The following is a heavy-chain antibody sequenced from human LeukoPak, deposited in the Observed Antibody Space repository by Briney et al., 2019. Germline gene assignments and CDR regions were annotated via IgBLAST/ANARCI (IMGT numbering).Heavy chain of an antibody. J-gene: IGHJ4*02. Sequence: PSETLSLTCTVSGGSISSSSYYWGWIRQPPGKGLEWIGSIYYSGSTYYNPSLKSRVTISVDTSKNQFSLKLSSVTAADTAVYYCARHPPGSYSAWGQGTLVTVSS. CDR2: IYYSGST. V-gene: IGHV4-39*01. CDR1: GGSISSSSYY. CDR3: ARHPPGSYSA. D-gene: IGHD1-26*01.